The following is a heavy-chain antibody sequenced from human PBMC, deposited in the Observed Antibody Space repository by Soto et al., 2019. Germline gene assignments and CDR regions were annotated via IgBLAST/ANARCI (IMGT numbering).Heavy chain of an antibody. CDR1: DDSINSDKYY. CDR2: IYYRDNA. V-gene: IGHV4-39*01. Sequence: SETLSLTCSVSDDSINSDKYYWGWIRQPPVKGLEWIGSIYYRDNAYYNPSLQTRVTISLDKSKSQFSLKLNSVTAADSAVYFCARLEGLATISYYFDFWGPGALVTVSS. D-gene: IGHD3-9*01. J-gene: IGHJ4*02. CDR3: ARLEGLATISYYFDF.